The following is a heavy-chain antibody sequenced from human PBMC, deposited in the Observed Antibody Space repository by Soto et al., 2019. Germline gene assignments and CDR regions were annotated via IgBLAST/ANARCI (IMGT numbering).Heavy chain of an antibody. D-gene: IGHD3-16*01. Sequence: LRLSCAASGFKFSNYTMSWVRQAPWKGLEWVSLISATGGGTYYADSVKGRFTISRDNSHNTLYLQVHSLTAEDTAVYYCAKDRRAGGNSAFYFDFWGQGAQVTVSS. CDR3: AKDRRAGGNSAFYFDF. CDR1: GFKFSNYT. CDR2: ISATGGGT. J-gene: IGHJ4*02. V-gene: IGHV3-23*01.